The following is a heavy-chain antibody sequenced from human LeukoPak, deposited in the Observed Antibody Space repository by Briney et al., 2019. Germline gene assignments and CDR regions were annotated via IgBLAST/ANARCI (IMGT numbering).Heavy chain of an antibody. J-gene: IGHJ4*02. V-gene: IGHV3-53*01. CDR3: AKDRDFWSGYYFDY. CDR2: IDSAGAT. Sequence: GGSLRLSCAASGFTVSYNYMTWVRQAPGRGLGWGSSIDSAGATHSAESVKGRFTISRNNSKNTLYLQMNSLRAEDTAVYYCAKDRDFWSGYYFDYWGQGTLVTVSS. D-gene: IGHD3-3*01. CDR1: GFTVSYNY.